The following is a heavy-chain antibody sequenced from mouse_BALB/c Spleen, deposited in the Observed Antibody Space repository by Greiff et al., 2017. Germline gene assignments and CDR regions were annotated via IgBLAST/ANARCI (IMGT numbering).Heavy chain of an antibody. Sequence: EVQLVESGGGLVKPGGSLKLSCAASGFTFSSYAMSWVRQTPEKRLEWVASISSGGSTYYPDSVKGRFTISRDNARNILYLQMSSLRSEDTAMYYCARRPGHYYAMDYWGQGTLVTVSA. V-gene: IGHV5-6-5*01. CDR2: ISSGGST. CDR3: ARRPGHYYAMDY. D-gene: IGHD1-1*02. CDR1: GFTFSSYA. J-gene: IGHJ3*01.